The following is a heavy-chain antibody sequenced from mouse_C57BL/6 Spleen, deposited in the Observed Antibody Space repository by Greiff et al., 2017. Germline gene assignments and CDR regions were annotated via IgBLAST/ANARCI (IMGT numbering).Heavy chain of an antibody. D-gene: IGHD1-1*01. CDR1: GYTFTSYW. CDR2: IDPSDSYT. J-gene: IGHJ2*01. Sequence: QVQLQQPGAELVMPGASVKLSCKASGYTFTSYWMHWVKQRPGQGLEWIGEIDPSDSYTNYNQKFKGKSTLTVDKSSSTAYMQLSSLTSEDSAVYYCARGGDYGRSIDYWGQVTTLTVSS. CDR3: ARGGDYGRSIDY. V-gene: IGHV1-69*01.